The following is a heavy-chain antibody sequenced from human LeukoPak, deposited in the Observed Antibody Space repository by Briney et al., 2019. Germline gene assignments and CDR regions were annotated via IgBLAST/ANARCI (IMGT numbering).Heavy chain of an antibody. V-gene: IGHV4-31*03. CDR2: IYYSGST. J-gene: IGHJ6*04. Sequence: PSQTLSLTCTVSGGSISSGGYYWSWIRQHPGEGLEWIGYIYYSGSTYYNPSLKSRVTISVDTSKNQFSLKLSSVTAADTAVYYCARDPMTTAVGYYYGMDVWGKGTTVTVSS. CDR3: ARDPMTTAVGYYYGMDV. D-gene: IGHD4-17*01. CDR1: GGSISSGGYY.